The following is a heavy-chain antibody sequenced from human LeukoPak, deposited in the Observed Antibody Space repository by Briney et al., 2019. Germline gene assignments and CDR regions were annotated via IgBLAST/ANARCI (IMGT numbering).Heavy chain of an antibody. J-gene: IGHJ4*02. Sequence: GGSLRLSCAASGFTFSSYEMNWVRQAPGKGLEWVSYISSSGSTIYYADSVKGRFTISRDNAKNSLYLQMNSLRAEDTAVYYCARSYDFWSGYINKFDYWGQGTLVTVSS. D-gene: IGHD3-3*01. V-gene: IGHV3-48*03. CDR3: ARSYDFWSGYINKFDY. CDR1: GFTFSSYE. CDR2: ISSSGSTI.